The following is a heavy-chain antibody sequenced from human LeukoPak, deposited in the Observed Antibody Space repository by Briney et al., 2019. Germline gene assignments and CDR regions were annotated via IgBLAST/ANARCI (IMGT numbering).Heavy chain of an antibody. J-gene: IGHJ4*02. V-gene: IGHV1-18*01. CDR3: ARDQSYGSGSYPYYFDY. Sequence: ASVKVSCKASGYTFTSYGISWLRQAPGQGLEWMGWISAYNGNTNYAQKLQGRVTMTTDTSTSTAYMELRSLRSDDTAVYYCARDQSYGSGSYPYYFDYWGQGTLVTVSS. CDR1: GYTFTSYG. D-gene: IGHD3-10*01. CDR2: ISAYNGNT.